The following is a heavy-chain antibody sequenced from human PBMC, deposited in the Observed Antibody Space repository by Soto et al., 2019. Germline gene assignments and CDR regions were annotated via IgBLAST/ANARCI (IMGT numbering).Heavy chain of an antibody. CDR3: PHSSTNFNHAMDV. D-gene: IGHD3-3*01. J-gene: IGHJ6*02. CDR2: IYWDDDK. Sequence: QTTLKESGPTLVKPTQTLTLTCAFSGLSLTTNGLGVGWIRQPPGQALEWLALIYWDDDKRYSPSLRSRLTLPKDTSKNQVVLTMTNMDPVDTATYYCPHSSTNFNHAMDVWGQGTTVSVS. V-gene: IGHV2-5*02. CDR1: GLSLTTNGLG.